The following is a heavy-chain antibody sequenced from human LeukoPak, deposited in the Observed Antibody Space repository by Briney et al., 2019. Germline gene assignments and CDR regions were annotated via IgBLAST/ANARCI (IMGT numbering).Heavy chain of an antibody. V-gene: IGHV3-NL1*01. J-gene: IGHJ4*02. CDR3: AKDPGAHYYGSGSYRRGSYFDY. CDR2: INWNGGSR. D-gene: IGHD3-10*01. Sequence: GGSLRLSCAASGFTFSSYSMNWVRQAPGKGLEWVSGINWNGGSRGYADSVKGRFTISRDNSKNTLYLQMNSLRDEDTAVYYCAKDPGAHYYGSGSYRRGSYFDYWGQGTLVTVSS. CDR1: GFTFSSYS.